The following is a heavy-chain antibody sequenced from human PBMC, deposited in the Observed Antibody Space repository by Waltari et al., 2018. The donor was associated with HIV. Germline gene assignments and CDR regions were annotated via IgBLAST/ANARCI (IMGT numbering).Heavy chain of an antibody. J-gene: IGHJ5*02. CDR1: GFTFSRYG. CDR3: ARGLGPRQSEADP. Sequence: QVQLVESGGGVVQPGRSLRLSCAASGFTFSRYGMPWVRQAPGKGLEWVAVIWYDGSNKYYADSVKGRFTISRDNSKNTLYLQMNSLRAEDTAVYYCARGLGPRQSEADPWGQGTLVTVSS. V-gene: IGHV3-33*01. D-gene: IGHD7-27*01. CDR2: IWYDGSNK.